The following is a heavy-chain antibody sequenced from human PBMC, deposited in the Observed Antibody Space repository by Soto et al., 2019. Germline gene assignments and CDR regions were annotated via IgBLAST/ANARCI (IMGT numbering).Heavy chain of an antibody. CDR1: GYTFTSYP. D-gene: IGHD3-22*01. V-gene: IGHV1-3*01. Sequence: ASVKVSCKASGYTFTSYPMHWVRQAPGQRLEWMGWINVGNSNTKYSQKFQGRVTISRDTSASTAYMELSSLRSEDTSVYYCARARYFYDSSGLDYWGQGALVTVSS. J-gene: IGHJ4*02. CDR2: INVGNSNT. CDR3: ARARYFYDSSGLDY.